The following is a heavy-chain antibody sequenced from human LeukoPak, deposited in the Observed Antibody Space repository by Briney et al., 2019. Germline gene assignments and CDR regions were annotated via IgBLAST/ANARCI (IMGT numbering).Heavy chain of an antibody. CDR1: GGSISSYY. CDR3: ATQPGRYGSSSPV. V-gene: IGHV4-59*01. Sequence: SETQSLTCTVSGGSISSYYWSWIRQPPGKGLEWIGYIYYSGSTNYNPSLKSRVTISVDTSKNQFSLKLSSVTAADTAVYYCATQPGRYGSSSPVWGQGTLVTVSS. CDR2: IYYSGST. J-gene: IGHJ4*02. D-gene: IGHD6-6*01.